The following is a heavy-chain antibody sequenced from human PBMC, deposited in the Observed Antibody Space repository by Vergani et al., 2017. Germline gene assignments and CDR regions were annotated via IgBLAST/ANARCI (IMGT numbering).Heavy chain of an antibody. V-gene: IGHV5-51*01. CDR1: GYSFTNYW. J-gene: IGHJ4*02. Sequence: EVQLAQSGAEVKKPGASLKISCQISGYSFTNYWIGWVRQMPGKGLEWMGIIHPADSDTRYSPSFQGQVTISVDKSISTAYLQRSSLRASDSAMYYCARLYGRDSSGSKYFDYWVQGTLVTVSS. CDR3: ARLYGRDSSGSKYFDY. CDR2: IHPADSDT. D-gene: IGHD3-22*01.